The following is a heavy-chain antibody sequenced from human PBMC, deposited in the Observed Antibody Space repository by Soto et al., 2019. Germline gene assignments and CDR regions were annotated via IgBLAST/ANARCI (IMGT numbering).Heavy chain of an antibody. J-gene: IGHJ6*02. D-gene: IGHD3-10*01. CDR1: GFTFDDYA. CDR3: SKEGITMVRGVIYYYYGMDV. CDR2: ISWNSGSI. Sequence: GGSLRLSCAASGFTFDDYAMHWVRQAPGKGLEWVSGISWNSGSIGYADSVKGRFTISRDNAKNSLYLQMNSLRAEDTALYYCSKEGITMVRGVIYYYYGMDVWSQGTTVTVSS. V-gene: IGHV3-9*01.